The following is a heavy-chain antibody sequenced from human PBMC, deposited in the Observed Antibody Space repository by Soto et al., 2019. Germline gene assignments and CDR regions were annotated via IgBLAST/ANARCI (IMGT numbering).Heavy chain of an antibody. D-gene: IGHD6-19*01. CDR2: ISGSGGST. CDR3: AKDSIAVSLDYYGMDV. J-gene: IGHJ6*02. Sequence: GSLRLSCAASGFTFSSYAMSWVRQAPGKGLEWVSAISGSGGSTYYADSVKGRFTISRDNSKNTLYLQMNSLRAEDTAVYYCAKDSIAVSLDYYGMDVWGQGTTVTVSS. V-gene: IGHV3-23*01. CDR1: GFTFSSYA.